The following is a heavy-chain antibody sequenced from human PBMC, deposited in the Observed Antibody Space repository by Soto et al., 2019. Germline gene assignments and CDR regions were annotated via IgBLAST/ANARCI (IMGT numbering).Heavy chain of an antibody. Sequence: SETLSLTCTVSGGSISSHYWSWIRQPPGKGLEWIGYIYYSGTTNYNPSLKSRVTISVDTSKIQFSLKLSSVTAADTAVYFCARGYSSRPPYYYYYYMDVWGKGTTVTVSS. J-gene: IGHJ6*03. CDR2: IYYSGTT. CDR3: ARGYSSRPPYYYYYYMDV. D-gene: IGHD6-13*01. V-gene: IGHV4-59*11. CDR1: GGSISSHY.